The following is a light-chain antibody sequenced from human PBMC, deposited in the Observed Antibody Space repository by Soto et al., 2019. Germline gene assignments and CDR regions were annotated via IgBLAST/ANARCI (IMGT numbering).Light chain of an antibody. CDR3: SSYTSSNSVV. J-gene: IGLJ2*01. CDR2: EVS. CDR1: SSDVGGHNY. Sequence: QSALTQPASVSGSPGQSITISCTGTSSDVGGHNYVSWYQQNPGKAPKLMIYEVSNRPSGVSNRFSGSKSGNTASLTISGLQAEDEADYFCSSYTSSNSVVFGGGTKLTV. V-gene: IGLV2-14*01.